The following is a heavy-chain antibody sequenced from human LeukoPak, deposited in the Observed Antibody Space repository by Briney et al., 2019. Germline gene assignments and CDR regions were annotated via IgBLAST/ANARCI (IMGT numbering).Heavy chain of an antibody. CDR3: ARGPTTVTSPHFDY. CDR1: GFTSTDYY. D-gene: IGHD4-17*01. J-gene: IGHJ4*02. Sequence: GGSLRLSCAASGFTSTDYYMTWIRQAPGKGLEWVSYISRNGDTRYYAASVKGRFTISRDNAKNSLHLQMNSLRAEDTAVYYCARGPTTVTSPHFDYWGQGTLVTVSS. CDR2: ISRNGDTR. V-gene: IGHV3-11*01.